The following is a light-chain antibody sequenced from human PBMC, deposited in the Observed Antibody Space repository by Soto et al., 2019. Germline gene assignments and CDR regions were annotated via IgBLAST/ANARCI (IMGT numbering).Light chain of an antibody. CDR2: GAS. J-gene: IGKJ2*01. CDR1: QRISSN. V-gene: IGKV3-20*01. CDR3: QQYRTSPPMYT. Sequence: EIVMTQSPATLSVSPRERATLSCRASQRISSNLAWYQQKPGQAPRLLIYGASNRATGIPDRFSGSGSGTDFTLTISRLEPEDFAVYYCQQYRTSPPMYTFGQGTKV.